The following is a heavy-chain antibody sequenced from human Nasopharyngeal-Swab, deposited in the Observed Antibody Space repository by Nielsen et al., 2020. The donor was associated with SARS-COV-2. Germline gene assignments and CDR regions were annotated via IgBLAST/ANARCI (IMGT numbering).Heavy chain of an antibody. Sequence: SETLSLTCVVSGAYISSRNNYWGWIRQSPGKGLEWIGTIFSSGSTYNPSLKSRVTMSVDTSKNPFSLKLTSVTAADTAVYYCARDESGDYLGLPFDHWGRGTLVTVSS. CDR1: GAYISSRNNY. D-gene: IGHD4-17*01. CDR3: ARDESGDYLGLPFDH. J-gene: IGHJ4*02. CDR2: IFSSGST. V-gene: IGHV4-39*07.